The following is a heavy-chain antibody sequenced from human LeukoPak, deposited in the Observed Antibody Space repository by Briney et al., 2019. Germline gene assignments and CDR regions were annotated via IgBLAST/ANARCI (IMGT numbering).Heavy chain of an antibody. Sequence: SVRVSCKASGGTFSSYAISWVRQAPGQGLEWMGRIIPIFGIANYAQKFQGRVTITADKSTSTAYMELSSLRSEDTAVYYCASDIVVVPAATGAFDIWGQGTMVTVSS. CDR1: GGTFSSYA. D-gene: IGHD2-2*01. CDR2: IIPIFGIA. CDR3: ASDIVVVPAATGAFDI. V-gene: IGHV1-69*04. J-gene: IGHJ3*02.